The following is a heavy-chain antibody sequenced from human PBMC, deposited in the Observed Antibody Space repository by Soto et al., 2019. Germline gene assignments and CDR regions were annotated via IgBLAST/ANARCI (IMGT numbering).Heavy chain of an antibody. CDR2: ISYDGTTE. D-gene: IGHD2-15*01. CDR3: ASDLGYCSGGRCFSIDY. V-gene: IGHV3-30*03. J-gene: IGHJ4*02. CDR1: GFTFRSCG. Sequence: QVPLVESGGGVVQPGRSLSFACAASGFTFRSCGMHWFRQAPDKGLEWVTVISYDGTTEYYADSVKGRFTISRDNSNNTLYLQMNSLTAEDTAVYYCASDLGYCSGGRCFSIDYWGQGTLVTVSS.